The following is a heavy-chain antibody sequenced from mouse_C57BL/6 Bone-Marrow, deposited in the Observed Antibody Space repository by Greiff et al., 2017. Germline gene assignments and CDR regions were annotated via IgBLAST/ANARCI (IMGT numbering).Heavy chain of an antibody. V-gene: IGHV1-69*01. CDR2: IDPSDSYT. CDR1: GYTFTSYW. CDR3: ATSYYYGYYDY. D-gene: IGHD1-1*01. Sequence: QVQLQQPGAELVMPGASVKLSCKASGYTFTSYWMHWVKQRPGQGLEWIGEIDPSDSYTNYNQKFKGKSTLTVDKSSSTAYMQLSSLTSEDSEVYYCATSYYYGYYDYWGQGTTLTVSS. J-gene: IGHJ2*01.